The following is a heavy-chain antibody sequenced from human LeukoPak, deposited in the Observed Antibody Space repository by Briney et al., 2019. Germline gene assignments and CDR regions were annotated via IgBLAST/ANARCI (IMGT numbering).Heavy chain of an antibody. CDR3: ARYSGSYSFDY. V-gene: IGHV3-74*01. D-gene: IGHD1-26*01. CDR2: INTNGITT. Sequence: GGSLRLSCAASGFTFSSYWMHWVRQAPGKGLLWVSRINTNGITTTYADSVKGRFTISRDNAKNTLYLQMNSLRAEDTAVYYCARYSGSYSFDYWGQGTLVTVSS. CDR1: GFTFSSYW. J-gene: IGHJ4*02.